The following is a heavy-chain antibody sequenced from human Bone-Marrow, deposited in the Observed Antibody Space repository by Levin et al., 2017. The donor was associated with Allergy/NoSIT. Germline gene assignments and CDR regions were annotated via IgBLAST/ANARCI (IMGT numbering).Heavy chain of an antibody. CDR1: GELLGNDDYF. Sequence: PSETLSLTCSVSGELLGNDDYFWSWVRQPAGKGLEWVGRISASGRTKSNPSLKTRVALSVETFLNQFSLRLTSVTDTDTAVYYCAREIRVGYEWGAVAPHFYFDFWGRGKLVIVSS. V-gene: IGHV4-61*02. CDR2: ISASGRT. CDR3: AREIRVGYEWGAVAPHFYFDF. D-gene: IGHD5-12*01. J-gene: IGHJ2*01.